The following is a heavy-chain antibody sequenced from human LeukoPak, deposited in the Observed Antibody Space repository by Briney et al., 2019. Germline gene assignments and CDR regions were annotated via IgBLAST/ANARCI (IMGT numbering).Heavy chain of an antibody. Sequence: SETLFLTCTVSGDPISSSSYYWGWVRQPPGKGLEWIASFFYSGSTNYNPSLKSRVTISIDTSKDQFSLKLSSVTAADTAVYYCARHGGGGDYHFDYWGQGTLVTVSS. CDR1: GDPISSSSYY. J-gene: IGHJ4*02. CDR3: ARHGGGGDYHFDY. CDR2: FFYSGST. D-gene: IGHD4-17*01. V-gene: IGHV4-39*01.